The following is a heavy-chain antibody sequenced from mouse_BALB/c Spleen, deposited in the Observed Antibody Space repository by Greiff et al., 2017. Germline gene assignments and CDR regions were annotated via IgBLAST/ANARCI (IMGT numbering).Heavy chain of an antibody. J-gene: IGHJ4*01. D-gene: IGHD1-2*01. Sequence: EVMLVESGGGLVKPGGSLKLSCAASGFTFSSYAMSWVRQTPEKRLEWVASISSGGSTYYPDSVKGRFTISRDNARNILYLQMSSLRSADTAMYYCARKRDYYGYWAMDYWGQGTSVTVSA. CDR3: ARKRDYYGYWAMDY. CDR2: ISSGGST. V-gene: IGHV5-6-5*01. CDR1: GFTFSSYA.